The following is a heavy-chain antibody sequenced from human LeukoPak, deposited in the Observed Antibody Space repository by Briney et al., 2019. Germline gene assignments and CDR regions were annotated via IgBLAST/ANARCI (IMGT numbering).Heavy chain of an antibody. J-gene: IGHJ4*02. Sequence: ASVKVSCKAPGGTFSSYAISWVRQAPGQGLEWMGRIIPIFGTANYAQKFQGRVTITTDESTSIAYMELSSLRSEDTAVYYCASHSSSWRYYFDYWGQGTLVTVSS. CDR3: ASHSSSWRYYFDY. CDR1: GGTFSSYA. CDR2: IIPIFGTA. V-gene: IGHV1-69*05. D-gene: IGHD6-13*01.